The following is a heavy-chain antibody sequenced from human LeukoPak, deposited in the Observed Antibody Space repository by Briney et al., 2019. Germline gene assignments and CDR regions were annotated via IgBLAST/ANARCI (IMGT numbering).Heavy chain of an antibody. V-gene: IGHV3-53*05. CDR3: ARGPGLAMGKGYFDY. J-gene: IGHJ4*02. D-gene: IGHD5-18*01. CDR1: GFTVSSNY. Sequence: GGSLRLSCAASGFTVSSNYMTWVRQDPGKGLEWVSVIYSDGSAYYADSVKGRFTISRDNSRNTLYLEVNSLRTDDTAVYYCARGPGLAMGKGYFDYCGQGTLVTVSS. CDR2: IYSDGSA.